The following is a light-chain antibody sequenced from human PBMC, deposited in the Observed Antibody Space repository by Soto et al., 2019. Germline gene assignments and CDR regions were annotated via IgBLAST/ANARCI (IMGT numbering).Light chain of an antibody. CDR2: DDS. J-gene: IGLJ1*01. Sequence: SYELTQTSSVSVAPGQTARISCGGNNIGGKSVHWYQQKPGQAPVVVVYDDSGRPSGIPERSSGSNSGNTATLTISRVEAGDEADYHCQVWDDNSDHHVFGTGTKVTVL. V-gene: IGLV3-21*02. CDR3: QVWDDNSDHHV. CDR1: NIGGKS.